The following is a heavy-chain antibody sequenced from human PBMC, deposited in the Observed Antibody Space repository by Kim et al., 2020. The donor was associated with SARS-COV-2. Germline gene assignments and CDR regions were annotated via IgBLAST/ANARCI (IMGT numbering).Heavy chain of an antibody. CDR2: ITGVTT. CDR3: AKGVAGNIDY. D-gene: IGHD2-15*01. V-gene: IGHV3-23*01. CDR1: GFTFSNYA. J-gene: IGHJ4*02. Sequence: GGSLRLSCAASGFTFSNYAMSWVRQAPGKGLEWVSHITGVTTYYADSVKGRFTISRDNSKNILYLQMNSLRAEDTAVYYCAKGVAGNIDYWGQGSLVTVSS.